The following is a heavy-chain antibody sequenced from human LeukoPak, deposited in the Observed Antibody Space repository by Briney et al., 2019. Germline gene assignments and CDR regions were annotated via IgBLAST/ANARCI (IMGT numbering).Heavy chain of an antibody. CDR1: GFTFSSYA. V-gene: IGHV3-23*01. CDR2: ISGSGGST. CDR3: AKKTRGDCSSTSCYPGNWFDP. Sequence: GGALRLSCAASGFTFSSYAMSRVRQAPGKGLEWVSAISGSGGSTYYADSVKGRFTISRDNSKNTLYLQMNSLRAEDTAVYYCAKKTRGDCSSTSCYPGNWFDPWGQGTLVTVSS. J-gene: IGHJ5*02. D-gene: IGHD2-2*01.